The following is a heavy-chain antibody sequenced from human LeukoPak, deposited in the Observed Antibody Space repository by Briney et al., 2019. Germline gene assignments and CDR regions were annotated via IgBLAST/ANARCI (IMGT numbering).Heavy chain of an antibody. V-gene: IGHV3-23*01. CDR3: ARDPKYSNSWFFDY. CDR1: GFTFSSYA. CDR2: ISGSGGST. D-gene: IGHD6-13*01. Sequence: PGGSLRLSCAASGFTFSSYAMSWVRQAPGKGLEWVSAISGSGGSTYYADSVKGRFTISRDNSNNTLYLQMNSLRAEDTAVYYCARDPKYSNSWFFDYWGQGTLVTVSS. J-gene: IGHJ4*02.